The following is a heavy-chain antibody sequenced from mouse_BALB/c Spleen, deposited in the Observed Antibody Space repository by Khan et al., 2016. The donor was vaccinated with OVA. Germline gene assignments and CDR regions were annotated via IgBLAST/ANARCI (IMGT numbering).Heavy chain of an antibody. J-gene: IGHJ2*01. CDR3: TRIYRSDFDY. CDR1: GYSFTGYF. CDR2: INPHIGET. V-gene: IGHV1-20*02. Sequence: VQLQQFGPELVKPGASVKISCKASGYSFTGYFMNWVMQSHGKSLEWIGRINPHIGETFYNQKFKGKATLTVDESSSTAHMELRSLASEDSAVYYCTRIYRSDFDYWGQGTTLTVSS. D-gene: IGHD1-1*01.